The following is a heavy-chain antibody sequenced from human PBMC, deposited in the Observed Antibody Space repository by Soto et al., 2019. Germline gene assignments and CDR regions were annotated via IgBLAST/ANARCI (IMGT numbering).Heavy chain of an antibody. D-gene: IGHD3-10*01. CDR1: GFTFSSYG. CDR2: IWYDGSNK. V-gene: IGHV3-33*01. CDR3: ARGGGYYGSGSYYRYYYYGMDV. Sequence: QPGGSLRLSCAASGFTFSSYGMHWVRQAPGKGLEWVAVIWYDGSNKYYADSVKGRFTISRDNSKNTLYLQMNSLRAEDTAVYYCARGGGYYGSGSYYRYYYYGMDVWGQGTTVTVSS. J-gene: IGHJ6*02.